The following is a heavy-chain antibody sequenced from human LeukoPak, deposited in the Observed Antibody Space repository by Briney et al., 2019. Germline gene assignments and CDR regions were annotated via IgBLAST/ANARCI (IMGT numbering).Heavy chain of an antibody. D-gene: IGHD5-24*01. CDR3: ARAERWLQVDY. CDR1: GFTFSSYG. J-gene: IGHJ4*02. CDR2: ISGSGGST. V-gene: IGHV3-23*01. Sequence: GGTLRLSCAASGFTFSSYGMSWVRQAPGKGLEWVSAISGSGGSTYYADSVKGRFTISRDNSKNTLYLQMNSLRAEDTAVYYCARAERWLQVDYWGQGTLVTVSS.